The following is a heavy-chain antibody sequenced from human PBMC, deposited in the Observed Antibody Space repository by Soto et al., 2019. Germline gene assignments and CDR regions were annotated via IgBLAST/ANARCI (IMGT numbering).Heavy chain of an antibody. CDR2: IKQDGSEK. CDR1: GFTFSSYW. J-gene: IGHJ3*02. V-gene: IGHV3-7*01. D-gene: IGHD2-2*01. Sequence: EVQLVESGGGLVQPGGSLRLSCAASGFTFSSYWMSWVRQAPGKGLEWVANIKQDGSEKYYVDSVKGRFTISRDNAKNSLYLQMNSLRAEDTAVYYCARVVPAAIGSFDIWGQGTMVTVSS. CDR3: ARVVPAAIGSFDI.